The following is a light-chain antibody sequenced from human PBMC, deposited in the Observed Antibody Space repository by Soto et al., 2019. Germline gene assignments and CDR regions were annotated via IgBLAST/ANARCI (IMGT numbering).Light chain of an antibody. CDR3: SSYGGSNTVV. CDR2: EVS. Sequence: QSVLSQPPSTSGSPGQSVTISCTGSSSDVGGYNYVSWYQQHPGKAPKLMIYEVSKRPSGVPDRLSGSKSGNTASLTVSGLQAEDEADYYCSSYGGSNTVVFGGGTKLTVL. V-gene: IGLV2-8*01. CDR1: SSDVGGYNY. J-gene: IGLJ2*01.